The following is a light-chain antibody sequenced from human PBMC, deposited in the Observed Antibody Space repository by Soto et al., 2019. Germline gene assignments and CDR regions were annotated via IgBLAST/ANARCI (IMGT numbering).Light chain of an antibody. Sequence: QSAPTQPASVSESPGQSITISCTGTSSDVGSHNLVSWYQQYSDKAPKLIIFEASKRPSGVSNRFSGSKSGSTASLTISGLQAEDEADYYCCSNADSSTYVFGTGTKLTVL. CDR2: EAS. CDR1: SSDVGSHNL. J-gene: IGLJ1*01. V-gene: IGLV2-23*01. CDR3: CSNADSSTYV.